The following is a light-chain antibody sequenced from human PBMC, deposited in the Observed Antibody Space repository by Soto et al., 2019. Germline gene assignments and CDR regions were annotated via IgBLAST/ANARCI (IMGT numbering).Light chain of an antibody. J-gene: IGKJ1*01. CDR3: QQYNNWPPWT. CDR2: GAS. Sequence: EIVMTQSPVTLSVSPGERATLSCRASQHVNSNLAWYQQKPGQAPRLLIYGASTRATSIPARFSGSGSGTEFTLTIRSLQSEDFAVYYCQQYNNWPPWTFGQGTKVEIK. CDR1: QHVNSN. V-gene: IGKV3-15*01.